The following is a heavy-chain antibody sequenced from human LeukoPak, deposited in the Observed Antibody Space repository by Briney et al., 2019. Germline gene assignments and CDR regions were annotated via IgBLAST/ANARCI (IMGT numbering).Heavy chain of an antibody. Sequence: GASVKVSCKASGYTFTSYDVNWVRQATGQGLEWMGWMSPDSGNTGYAQKFQGRVTMTRDTSISTAYLDLSSLTSEDTAVYYCARVSMGVRGARRFDPWGQGTLVTVSS. CDR1: GYTFTSYD. CDR2: MSPDSGNT. J-gene: IGHJ5*02. D-gene: IGHD3-10*01. V-gene: IGHV1-8*01. CDR3: ARVSMGVRGARRFDP.